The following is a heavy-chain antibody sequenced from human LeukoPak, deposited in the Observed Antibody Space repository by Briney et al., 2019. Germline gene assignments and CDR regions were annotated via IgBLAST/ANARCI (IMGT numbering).Heavy chain of an antibody. Sequence: GGSLRLSCAASGFTFSSYYMKWVRQAPGKGLEWVSSISTSSSYIYYADSLKGRFTISRDNAKNSLYLQMNSLRAEDTAVYYCARINSGIFSWDHWGQGTLVTVSS. CDR1: GFTFSSYY. CDR2: ISTSSSYI. D-gene: IGHD2-15*01. J-gene: IGHJ4*02. CDR3: ARINSGIFSWDH. V-gene: IGHV3-21*01.